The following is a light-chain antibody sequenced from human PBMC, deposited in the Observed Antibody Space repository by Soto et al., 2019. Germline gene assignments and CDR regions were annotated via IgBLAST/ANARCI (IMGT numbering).Light chain of an antibody. Sequence: EIVLTQSPATLSLSPGERATLSCRASQSISSHLAWYQQKPGQAPRLLIYGASNRATGIPARFSGRGSGTAFTLTISSIKPEDFAVYYCQQRSNWPLPFGGGTKVEIK. CDR3: QQRSNWPLP. J-gene: IGKJ4*01. CDR2: GAS. V-gene: IGKV3-11*01. CDR1: QSISSH.